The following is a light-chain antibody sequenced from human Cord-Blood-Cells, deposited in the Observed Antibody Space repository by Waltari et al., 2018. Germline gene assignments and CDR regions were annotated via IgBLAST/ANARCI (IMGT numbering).Light chain of an antibody. Sequence: SYELTQPPSVSVSPGQTASITCSGDALPTQYAYWYQQKPGQAPVLVIYKDSERPSGIPERFSGSSSGKTVTLTISGVQAEDEADYYCQSADSSGTVVFGGGTKLTVL. V-gene: IGLV3-25*03. J-gene: IGLJ2*01. CDR2: KDS. CDR1: ALPTQY. CDR3: QSADSSGTVV.